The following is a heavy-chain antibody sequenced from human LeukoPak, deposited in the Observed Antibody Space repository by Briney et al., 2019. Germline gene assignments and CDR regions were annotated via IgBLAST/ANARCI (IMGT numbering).Heavy chain of an antibody. J-gene: IGHJ4*02. CDR2: IYYSGST. CDR1: DGSISSYY. CDR3: ARLGPVDTAMVYFDY. Sequence: SETLSLTCTVSDGSISSYYWSWIRQPPGKGLEWIGYIYYSGSTNYNPSLKSRVTISVDTSKNQFSLKLSSVTAADTAVYYCARLGPVDTAMVYFDYWGQGTLVTVSS. D-gene: IGHD5-18*01. V-gene: IGHV4-59*08.